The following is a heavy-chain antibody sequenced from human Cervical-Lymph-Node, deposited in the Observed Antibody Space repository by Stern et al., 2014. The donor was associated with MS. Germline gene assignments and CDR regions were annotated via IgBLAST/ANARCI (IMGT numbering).Heavy chain of an antibody. J-gene: IGHJ6*02. CDR1: GDNFRNYA. V-gene: IGHV1-69*01. Sequence: DQLVESGAEVQQPGSSVKVSCKASGDNFRNYAINWVRQAPGQGLQWMAGIIPIIGLANYAQKFQGRVTIIADESKNTAYMELSRLRSEDTAVYYCAREGNYDHNGMDVWGQGTTVTVSS. CDR2: IIPIIGLA. D-gene: IGHD1-7*01. CDR3: AREGNYDHNGMDV.